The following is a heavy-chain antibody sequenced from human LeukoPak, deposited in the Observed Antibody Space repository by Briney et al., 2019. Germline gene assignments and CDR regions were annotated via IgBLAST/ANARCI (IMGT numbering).Heavy chain of an antibody. CDR2: IYYSGST. J-gene: IGHJ6*02. CDR3: ARQSWSSGYYYAYYYYGMDV. Sequence: SETLSLTCTVSGGPISSSSYYWGWIRQPPGKGLEWIGSIYYSGSTYYNPSLKSRVTISVDTSKNQFSLKLSSVTAADTAVYYCARQSWSSGYYYAYYYYGMDVWGQGTTVTVSS. CDR1: GGPISSSSYY. V-gene: IGHV4-39*01. D-gene: IGHD3-22*01.